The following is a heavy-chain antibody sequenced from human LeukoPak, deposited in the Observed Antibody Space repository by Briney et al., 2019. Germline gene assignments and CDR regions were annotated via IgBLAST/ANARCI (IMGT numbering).Heavy chain of an antibody. Sequence: SQTLSLTCTVSGGSISSGSYYWSWIRQPAGEGLEWIGRIYTSGSTNYNPSLKSRVTISVDTSKNQFSLKLSSVTAADTAVYYCARASIAAAGKVDYWGQGTLVTVSS. CDR3: ARASIAAAGKVDY. V-gene: IGHV4-61*02. D-gene: IGHD6-13*01. J-gene: IGHJ4*02. CDR2: IYTSGST. CDR1: GGSISSGSYY.